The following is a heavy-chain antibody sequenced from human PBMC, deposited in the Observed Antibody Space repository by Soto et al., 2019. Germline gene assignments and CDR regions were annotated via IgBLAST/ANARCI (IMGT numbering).Heavy chain of an antibody. V-gene: IGHV3-20*04. D-gene: IGHD6-19*01. J-gene: IGHJ6*02. CDR1: GFTFDDYG. CDR2: INWNGGST. CDR3: ARDLRIAVAGGYYYCMDV. Sequence: GGSLRLSCAASGFTFDDYGMSWVRQAPGKGLEWVSGINWNGGSTGYADSVKGRFTISRDNAKNSLYLQMNSLRAEDTALYYCARDLRIAVAGGYYYCMDVWGQGTTVTVSS.